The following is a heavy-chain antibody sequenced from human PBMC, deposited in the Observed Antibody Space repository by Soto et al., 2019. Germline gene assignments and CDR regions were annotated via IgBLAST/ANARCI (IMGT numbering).Heavy chain of an antibody. D-gene: IGHD6-13*01. V-gene: IGHV3-48*01. CDR1: GFTFSSYS. J-gene: IGHJ5*02. CDR2: ISSSSSTI. CDR3: ASGAVGSSWPSNWFDP. Sequence: GGSLRLSCAASGFTFSSYSMNWVRQAPGKGLEWVSYISSSSSTIYYADSVKGRFTISRDNAKNSLYLQMNSLRAEDTAVYYCASGAVGSSWPSNWFDPWGQGTLVTVSS.